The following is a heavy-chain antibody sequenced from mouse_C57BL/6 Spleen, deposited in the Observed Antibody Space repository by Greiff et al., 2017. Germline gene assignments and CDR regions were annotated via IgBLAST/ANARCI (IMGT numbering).Heavy chain of an antibody. V-gene: IGHV5-16*01. CDR3: ARDSSNYGFAY. D-gene: IGHD2-5*01. CDR2: INYDGSST. CDR1: GFTFSDYY. J-gene: IGHJ3*01. Sequence: EVNVVESEGGLVQPGSSMKLSCTASGFTFSDYYMAWVRQVPEKGLEWVANINYDGSSTYYLDSLKSRFIISRDNAKNILYLQMSSLKSEDTATYYCARDSSNYGFAYWGQGTLVTVSA.